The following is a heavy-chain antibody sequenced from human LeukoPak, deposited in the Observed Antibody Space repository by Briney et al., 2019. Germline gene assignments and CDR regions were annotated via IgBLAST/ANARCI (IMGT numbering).Heavy chain of an antibody. CDR3: ARDPYRATTALDAFDI. V-gene: IGHV4-30-4*08. CDR1: GVSISSGDYY. CDR2: IYYSGST. J-gene: IGHJ3*02. D-gene: IGHD1-26*01. Sequence: SETLSLTCTVSGVSISSGDYYWSWIRQPPGKGLEWIGYIYYSGSTYYNPSLKSRVTISVDTSKNQFSLKLSSVTAADTAVYYCARDPYRATTALDAFDIWGQGTMVTVSS.